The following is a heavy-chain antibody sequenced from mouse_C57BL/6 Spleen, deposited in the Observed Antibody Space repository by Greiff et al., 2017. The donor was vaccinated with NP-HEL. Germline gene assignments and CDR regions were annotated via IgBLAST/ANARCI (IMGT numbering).Heavy chain of an antibody. D-gene: IGHD1-1*01. CDR1: GYTFTDYY. CDR3: AREGFTTVVAFDY. V-gene: IGHV1-19*01. CDR2: INPYNGGT. J-gene: IGHJ2*01. Sequence: VQLKESGPVLVKPGASVKMSCKASGYTFTDYYMNWVKQSHGKSLEWIGVINPYNGGTSYNQKFKGKATLTVDKSSSTAYMELNSLTSEDSAVYYCAREGFTTVVAFDYWGQGTTLTVSS.